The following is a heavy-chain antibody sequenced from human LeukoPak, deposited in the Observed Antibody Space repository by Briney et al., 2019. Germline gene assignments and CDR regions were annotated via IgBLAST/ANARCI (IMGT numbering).Heavy chain of an antibody. V-gene: IGHV4-59*01. Sequence: ETLSLTCTVSGGSISSYYWSWIRQPPGKGLEWIGYIYYSGSTNYNPSLKSRVTISVDTSKNQFSLKLSSVTAADTAVYYCARGPNYPSPSPFDYWGQGTLVTVSS. D-gene: IGHD5-24*01. CDR1: GGSISSYY. CDR2: IYYSGST. J-gene: IGHJ4*02. CDR3: ARGPNYPSPSPFDY.